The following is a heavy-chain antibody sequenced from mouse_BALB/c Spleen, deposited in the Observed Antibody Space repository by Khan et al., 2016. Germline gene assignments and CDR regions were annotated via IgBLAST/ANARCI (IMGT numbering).Heavy chain of an antibody. CDR2: INPDSSTI. D-gene: IGHD1-1*01. Sequence: EVKLLESGGGLVQPGGSLKLSCAASGFDFSRYWMSWVRQAPGKGLEWIGEINPDSSTINYTPSLKDKFIISRDNAKNTLYQQMSKVRSEDTALYYCARHDYGSSGYFDVWGAGTTVTVSS. V-gene: IGHV4-1*02. CDR3: ARHDYGSSGYFDV. CDR1: GFDFSRYW. J-gene: IGHJ1*01.